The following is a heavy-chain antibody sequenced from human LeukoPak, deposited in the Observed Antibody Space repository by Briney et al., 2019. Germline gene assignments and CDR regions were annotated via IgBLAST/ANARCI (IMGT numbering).Heavy chain of an antibody. V-gene: IGHV1-8*01. CDR2: MNPNSGNT. D-gene: IGHD6-13*01. CDR1: GYTFTSYD. CDR3: ARGYSERVIAAAGTSDY. J-gene: IGHJ4*02. Sequence: ASVTVSFTASGYTFTSYDINWVRQAPGQGLEWMGWMNPNSGNTGYAQKFQGRVTMTRNTSISTAYMELSSLRSEDTAVYYCARGYSERVIAAAGTSDYWGQGTLVTVSS.